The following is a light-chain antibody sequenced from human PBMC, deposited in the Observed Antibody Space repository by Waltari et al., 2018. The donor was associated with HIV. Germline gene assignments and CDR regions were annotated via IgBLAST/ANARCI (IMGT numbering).Light chain of an antibody. Sequence: FMLTQPHSVSGSAGKTVTISCTRDRGSIPSHYVQWFQQRPGSSPRTLIDEDNQRPSGVSDRFSASVDSSSNSASLTISGLRTDDEADYYCQSYDTKNHWVFGGGSRLTVL. CDR2: EDN. V-gene: IGLV6-57*01. CDR1: RGSIPSHY. CDR3: QSYDTKNHWV. J-gene: IGLJ3*02.